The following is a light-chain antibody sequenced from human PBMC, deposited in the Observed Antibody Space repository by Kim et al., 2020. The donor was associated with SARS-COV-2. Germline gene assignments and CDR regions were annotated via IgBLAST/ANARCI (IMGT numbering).Light chain of an antibody. V-gene: IGLV3-1*01. J-gene: IGLJ1*01. CDR3: QAWDSSTHNYV. Sequence: SYELTQPPSVSVSPGQTASITCSGYKLGDKYVSWYQQKPGQSPVVVIYPDNQRPSGIPERFSGSNSGNTATLTISGTQAMDEADYYCQAWDSSTHNYVFG. CDR2: PDN. CDR1: KLGDKY.